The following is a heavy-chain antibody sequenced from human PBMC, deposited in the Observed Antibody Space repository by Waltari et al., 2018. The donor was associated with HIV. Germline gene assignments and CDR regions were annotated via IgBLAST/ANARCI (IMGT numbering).Heavy chain of an antibody. CDR3: ARRTLVVGGFDP. Sequence: QVQLQESGPGLVKPSATLSLTCTVSGGSVSSGSYYWSWIRQPPGKGLEWIGYIYYSGGTNYNPSLKSRVTISVDTSKNQFSLKLSSVTAADTAVYYCARRTLVVGGFDPWGQGTLVTVSS. CDR2: IYYSGGT. J-gene: IGHJ5*02. D-gene: IGHD3-22*01. V-gene: IGHV4-61*01. CDR1: GGSVSSGSYY.